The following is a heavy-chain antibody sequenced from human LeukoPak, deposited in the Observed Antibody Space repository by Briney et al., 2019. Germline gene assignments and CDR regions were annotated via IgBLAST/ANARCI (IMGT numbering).Heavy chain of an antibody. CDR2: FSGGGDS. D-gene: IGHD2-15*01. CDR3: GKEVERHFDLRY. Sequence: GGSLRLSCAASGLTSGINAMSWVRQAPGKGLEWVSAFSGGGDSFYADSVRGRFSISADKSKNILYLQMNSLRVEDTAVYYCGKEVERHFDLRYWGQGTPVTVSS. V-gene: IGHV3-23*01. CDR1: GLTSGINA. J-gene: IGHJ4*02.